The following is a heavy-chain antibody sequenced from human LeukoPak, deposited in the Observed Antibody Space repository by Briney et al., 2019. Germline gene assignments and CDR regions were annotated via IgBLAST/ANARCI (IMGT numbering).Heavy chain of an antibody. D-gene: IGHD2-15*01. Sequence: PGRSLRLSCAASGFTFSSYAMHWVRQAPGKGLEWVAVISYDGSNKYYADSVKGRFTISRDNSRNTLYLQMNSLRTEDTAIYYCAKAHGTAIELVETDYWGQGIMVTVSS. CDR2: ISYDGSNK. J-gene: IGHJ4*02. CDR3: AKAHGTAIELVETDY. CDR1: GFTFSSYA. V-gene: IGHV3-30-3*01.